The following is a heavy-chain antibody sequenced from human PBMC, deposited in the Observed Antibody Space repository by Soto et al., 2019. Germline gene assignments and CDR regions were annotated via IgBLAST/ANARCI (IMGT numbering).Heavy chain of an antibody. Sequence: PGGSLRLSCAASGFTFSSYAMSWVRQAPGKGLEWVSAISGSGGSTYYADSVKGRFTISRDNSKNTLYLQMNSLRAEDTAVYYCAKKISDCSGAPSCDYWGQGTLVTVSS. J-gene: IGHJ4*02. V-gene: IGHV3-23*01. CDR1: GFTFSSYA. D-gene: IGHD2-15*01. CDR2: ISGSGGST. CDR3: AKKISDCSGAPSCDY.